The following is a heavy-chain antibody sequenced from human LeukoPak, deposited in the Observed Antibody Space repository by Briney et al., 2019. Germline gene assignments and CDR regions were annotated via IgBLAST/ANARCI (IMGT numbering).Heavy chain of an antibody. CDR3: ARAVGLESWFDP. J-gene: IGHJ5*02. CDR2: IYTSGST. D-gene: IGHD5-24*01. CDR1: GGSISSGSYY. Sequence: SQTLSLTCTVSGGSISSGSYYWSWIRQPAGKGLEWIGRIYTSGSTNYNPSLKSRVTISVDTSKNQFSLKLSSVTAADTAVYYCARAVGLESWFDPWGQGTLVTVSS. V-gene: IGHV4-61*02.